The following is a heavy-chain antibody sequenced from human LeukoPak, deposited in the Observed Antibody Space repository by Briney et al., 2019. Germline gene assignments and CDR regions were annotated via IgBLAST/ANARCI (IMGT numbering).Heavy chain of an antibody. CDR3: VKDRSGYDYFDF. V-gene: IGHV3-64*01. D-gene: IGHD5-12*01. Sequence: PGGSLRLSCAASGFTFSTYAMHWVRQAPGKGLEYVSAISSNGGSTYYANSVKGRFSISRDNSKNTLYLQMSSLRAEDTAVYYCVKDRSGYDYFDFWGQGTLVTVSS. CDR2: ISSNGGST. CDR1: GFTFSTYA. J-gene: IGHJ4*02.